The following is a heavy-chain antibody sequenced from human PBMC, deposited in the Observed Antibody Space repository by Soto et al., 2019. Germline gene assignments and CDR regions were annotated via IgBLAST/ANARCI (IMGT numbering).Heavy chain of an antibody. CDR2: ISSSGAFT. V-gene: IGHV3-23*01. D-gene: IGHD3-10*01. CDR3: VKHQVSLVRGISPFDY. Sequence: GGSLRLSCAVSGFTFNSNDMTWVRQAPGEGLEWVSTISSSGAFTYHADSVRGRLTISRDNSKNTVYLQMNSLRAEDTAVYYCVKHQVSLVRGISPFDYWGQGA. CDR1: GFTFNSND. J-gene: IGHJ4*02.